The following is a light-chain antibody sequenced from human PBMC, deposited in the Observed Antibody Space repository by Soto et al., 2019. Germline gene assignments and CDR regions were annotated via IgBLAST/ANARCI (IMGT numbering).Light chain of an antibody. CDR2: DAS. V-gene: IGKV3-15*01. Sequence: EIVMTQSPDTLSVSPGETATLSCRASQSVGSNLAWYQQKPGLAPRLLISDASTRAAGLPARFSGSGSGTEFTLTITSLQSEDFAVYYCQQSNNWPKTFGQGTKV. CDR3: QQSNNWPKT. J-gene: IGKJ1*01. CDR1: QSVGSN.